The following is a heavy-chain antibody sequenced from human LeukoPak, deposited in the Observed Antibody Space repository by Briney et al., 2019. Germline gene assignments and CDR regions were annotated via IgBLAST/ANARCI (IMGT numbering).Heavy chain of an antibody. J-gene: IGHJ4*02. D-gene: IGHD5-12*01. CDR2: INHSGST. CDR1: GGSFSGYY. Sequence: SETLSLTCAVYGGSFSGYYWSWIRQPPGKGLEWIGEINHSGSTNYNPSFKSRVTISVDTSKNQFSLKLSSVTAAGTAVYYCARGLRGYGLDYGGQGTLVTVSS. CDR3: ARGLRGYGLDY. V-gene: IGHV4-34*01.